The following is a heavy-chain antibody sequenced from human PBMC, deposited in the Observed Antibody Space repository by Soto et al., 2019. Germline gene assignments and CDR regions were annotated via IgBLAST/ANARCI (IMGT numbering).Heavy chain of an antibody. Sequence: PGGSLRRSCTASGFTFGYYAMSWVRQAPGKGLEWVGFIRIKAYGWTTEYAASVKGRFTISRDDSKSIAYLQMNSLKTEDTAVYYCTRDVLGYCSSTSCYSYYGMDVWGQGTTVTV. V-gene: IGHV3-49*04. CDR2: IRIKAYGWTT. D-gene: IGHD2-2*01. J-gene: IGHJ6*02. CDR3: TRDVLGYCSSTSCYSYYGMDV. CDR1: GFTFGYYA.